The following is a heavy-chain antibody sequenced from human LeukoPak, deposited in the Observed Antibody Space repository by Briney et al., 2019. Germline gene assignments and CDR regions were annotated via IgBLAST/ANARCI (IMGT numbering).Heavy chain of an antibody. Sequence: GSSVKVSCKASGGTFSSYTISWVRQAPGQGLEWMGRIIPIFGTANYAQKFQGRVTITTDESTSTAYMELSSLRSEDTAVYYCARDLPFGAFDYWGQGTLVTVSS. CDR3: ARDLPFGAFDY. CDR2: IIPIFGTA. D-gene: IGHD3-16*01. J-gene: IGHJ4*02. V-gene: IGHV1-69*05. CDR1: GGTFSSYT.